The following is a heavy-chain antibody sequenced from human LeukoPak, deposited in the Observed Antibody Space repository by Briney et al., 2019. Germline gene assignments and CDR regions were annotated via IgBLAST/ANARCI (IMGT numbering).Heavy chain of an antibody. J-gene: IGHJ4*02. CDR1: GFTFSDYY. Sequence: GGSLRLSCAASGFTFSDYYMSWIRQAPGKGLEWVSYISSSGSTIYYADSLKGRFTISRDNAKNSLYLQMNSLRAEDTAVYYCARDSDNSGWYSDYFDYWGQGTLVTVSS. CDR2: ISSSGSTI. CDR3: ARDSDNSGWYSDYFDY. D-gene: IGHD6-19*01. V-gene: IGHV3-11*04.